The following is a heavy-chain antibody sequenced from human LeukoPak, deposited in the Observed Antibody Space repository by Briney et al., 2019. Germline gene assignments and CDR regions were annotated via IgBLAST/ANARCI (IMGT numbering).Heavy chain of an antibody. D-gene: IGHD3-22*01. CDR1: GYSFTNYL. CDR3: ARVGHSSGWGGEIDY. J-gene: IGHJ4*02. CDR2: IDPGDSVSGT. Sequence: GESLKISCKGSGYSFTNYLIGWVRQMPGKGLEWMGIIDPGDSVSGTRYSPSFQGQVTISADKSVTTAYLQWSRLKASDTAMYYCARVGHSSGWGGEIDYWGQGTLVTVSS. V-gene: IGHV5-51*01.